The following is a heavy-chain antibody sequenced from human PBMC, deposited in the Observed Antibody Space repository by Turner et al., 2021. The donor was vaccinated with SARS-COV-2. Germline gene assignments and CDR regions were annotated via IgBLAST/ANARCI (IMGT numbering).Heavy chain of an antibody. CDR2: ISSSGGTT. CDR3: AKADRVMIVVVITLFDY. CDR1: GFTFSNSA. V-gene: IGHV3-23*01. D-gene: IGHD3-22*01. J-gene: IGHJ4*02. Sequence: EVHLLESGGGLVPPGGSLRLSCAASGFTFSNSAMSWVRQAPGKGLEWVSTISSSGGTTYYAASVKGRFTISRDNSKNTLYLQMNSLRAEDTAVYYCAKADRVMIVVVITLFDYWGQGTLVTVSS.